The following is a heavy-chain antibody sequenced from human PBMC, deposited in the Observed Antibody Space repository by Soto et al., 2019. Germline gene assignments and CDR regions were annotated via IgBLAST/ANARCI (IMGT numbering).Heavy chain of an antibody. CDR2: ISGSGGST. CDR3: ARGDYSDTSGPFSDAFDI. D-gene: IGHD3-22*01. CDR1: LFTFSSYA. V-gene: IGHV3-23*01. Sequence: PVWPLRVSCRASLFTFSSYARSWVLQNPFKVLEWVSGISGSGGSTYYADSVKGRFTISRDNAKNSLYLQMSSLRVEDTAVYYCARGDYSDTSGPFSDAFDIWGQGTMVTVSS. J-gene: IGHJ3*02.